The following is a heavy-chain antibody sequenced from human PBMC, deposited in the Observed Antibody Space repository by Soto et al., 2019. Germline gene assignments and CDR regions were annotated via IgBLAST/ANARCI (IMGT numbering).Heavy chain of an antibody. D-gene: IGHD2-15*01. CDR1: GFTFSSYA. V-gene: IGHV3-23*01. J-gene: IGHJ3*02. CDR2: ISGSGGST. Sequence: SGGSLRLSCAASGFTFSSYAMSWVRQAPGKGLEWVSAISGSGGSTYYADSVKGRFTISRDNSKNTLYLQMNSLRAEDTAVYYCAKDRFRGYCSGGSCLNDAFDIWGQGTMVTVSS. CDR3: AKDRFRGYCSGGSCLNDAFDI.